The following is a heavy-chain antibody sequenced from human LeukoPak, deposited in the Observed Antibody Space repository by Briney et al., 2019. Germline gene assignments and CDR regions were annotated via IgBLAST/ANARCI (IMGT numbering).Heavy chain of an antibody. CDR1: GGSFSGYY. V-gene: IGHV4-34*01. CDR3: ARGREYCSGWSCYRYYYFYMDG. J-gene: IGHJ6*03. CDR2: INHSGST. D-gene: IGHD2-15*01. Sequence: SETLSLTCAVYGGSFSGYYWSWIRQPPGKGLEWIGEINHSGSTNYNPSLKSRVTLSVDTSKNQFSLKLSSVTAADTPVYYCARGREYCSGWSCYRYYYFYMDGWGKGTTVTVSS.